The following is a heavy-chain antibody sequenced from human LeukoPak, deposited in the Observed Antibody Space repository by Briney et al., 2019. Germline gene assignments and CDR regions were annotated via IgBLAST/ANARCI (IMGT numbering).Heavy chain of an antibody. V-gene: IGHV1-46*01. CDR2: INPSGGRT. D-gene: IGHD3-16*01. J-gene: IGHJ4*02. CDR1: GYTFTSYY. CDR3: ARASWGGILDY. Sequence: GASVKVSCKASGYTFTSYYMRWVRQAPGQGLEWMGMINPSGGRTTYAQKFQGRVTMTRDTSTNTVYMELSSLRSEDTAVYYCARASWGGILDYWGQGTLVTVSS.